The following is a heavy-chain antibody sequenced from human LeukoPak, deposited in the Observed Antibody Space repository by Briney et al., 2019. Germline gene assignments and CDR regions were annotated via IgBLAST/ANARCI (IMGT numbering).Heavy chain of an antibody. CDR1: GFAFRTYW. CDR2: INQDESGK. V-gene: IGHV3-7*01. Sequence: PGGSLRLSCAASGFAFRTYWMTWVRQAPGKGLEWVASINQDESGKYYVDSVRGRFTISRDNTKNSLYLQMNTLRAEDTAVYYCARQSARNWFDPWGQGTLVTVSS. CDR3: ARQSARNWFDP. D-gene: IGHD3-3*01. J-gene: IGHJ5*02.